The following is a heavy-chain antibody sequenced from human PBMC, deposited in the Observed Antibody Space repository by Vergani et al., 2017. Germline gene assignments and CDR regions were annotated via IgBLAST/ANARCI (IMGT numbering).Heavy chain of an antibody. V-gene: IGHV1-18*04. CDR2: ISAYNGNT. Sequence: QVQLVQSGAEVKKPGASVKVSCKASGYTFTSYGISWVRQAPGQGLEWMGWISAYNGNTNYAQKLQGRVTMTTDTSTSTAYMELRRLRSDDTAVYYCASSLDCTNGVCYTGLDYWGQGPLVTVSS. CDR1: GYTFTSYG. J-gene: IGHJ4*02. CDR3: ASSLDCTNGVCYTGLDY. D-gene: IGHD2-8*01.